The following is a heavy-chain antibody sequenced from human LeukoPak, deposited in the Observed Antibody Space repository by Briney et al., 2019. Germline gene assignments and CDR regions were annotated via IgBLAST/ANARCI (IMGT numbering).Heavy chain of an antibody. Sequence: SQTLSLTCTVSGGSISSGSSYWSWIRQPAGKRLEWIGRIYSSGSTNYNPSLKSRVTISVDTSKNQFSLKLSSVTAADTAVYYCAMDLVDAFDIWGQGTMVTVSS. CDR3: AMDLVDAFDI. CDR1: GGSISSGSSY. J-gene: IGHJ3*02. D-gene: IGHD2-8*02. V-gene: IGHV4-61*02. CDR2: IYSSGST.